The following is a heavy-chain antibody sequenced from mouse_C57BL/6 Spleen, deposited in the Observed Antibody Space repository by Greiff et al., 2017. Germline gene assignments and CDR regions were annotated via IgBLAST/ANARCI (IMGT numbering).Heavy chain of an antibody. V-gene: IGHV6-6*01. CDR2: IRNKANNHET. CDR3: TRSDYRTRWFAD. CDR1: GFTFSDAW. D-gene: IGHD2-14*01. Sequence: EVKLMESGGGLVQPGGSMKLSCAASGFTFSDAWMDWVRQSPEKGLEWVAEIRNKANNHETYYAESVKGRFTISRDDSKSSVYLQMNSLRAEDTGIYYCTRSDYRTRWFADWGQGTLVTVSA. J-gene: IGHJ3*01.